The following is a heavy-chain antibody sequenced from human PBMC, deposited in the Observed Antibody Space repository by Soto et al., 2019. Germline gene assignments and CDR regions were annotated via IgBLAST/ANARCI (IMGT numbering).Heavy chain of an antibody. CDR2: IWCDGSNT. J-gene: IGHJ6*02. V-gene: IGHV3-33*06. D-gene: IGHD3-16*01. CDR3: AKDGVLGYYGMDV. CDR1: GFTFSSYG. Sequence: GGSLRLSCAASGFTFSSYGMHWVRQAPGKGLEWVAVIWCDGSNTYYADSVKGRFTISRDNSKNTLYLQMNSLRAEDTAVYYCAKDGVLGYYGMDVWGQGTTVTVSS.